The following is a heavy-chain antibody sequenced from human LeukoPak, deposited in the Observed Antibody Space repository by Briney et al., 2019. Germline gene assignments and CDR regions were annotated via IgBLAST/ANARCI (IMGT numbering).Heavy chain of an antibody. CDR1: GGSISSGSYY. CDR3: AREYSYGYVWFDP. V-gene: IGHV4-61*02. J-gene: IGHJ5*02. Sequence: SETLSLTCTVSGGSISSGSYYWSWIRQPAGKGLEWIGRIYTSGSTNYNPSLKSRVTISVDTSKNQFSLKLSSVTAADTAVYYCAREYSYGYVWFDPWGQGTLVTVSS. CDR2: IYTSGST. D-gene: IGHD5-18*01.